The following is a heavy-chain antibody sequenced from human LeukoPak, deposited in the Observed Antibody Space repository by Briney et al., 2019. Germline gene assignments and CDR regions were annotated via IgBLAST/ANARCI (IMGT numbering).Heavy chain of an antibody. V-gene: IGHV1-46*01. CDR1: GYTFTSYY. CDR2: INPSGGST. D-gene: IGHD1-7*01. CDR3: ATDLERGSGTTPYY. J-gene: IGHJ4*02. Sequence: ASVKVSCKASGYTFTSYYMHWVRQAPGQGLEWMGIINPSGGSTSYPQRFRDRVTMTWDMSTSTVYMDLSSLRSEDTAVYYCATDLERGSGTTPYYWGQGTLVTVSS.